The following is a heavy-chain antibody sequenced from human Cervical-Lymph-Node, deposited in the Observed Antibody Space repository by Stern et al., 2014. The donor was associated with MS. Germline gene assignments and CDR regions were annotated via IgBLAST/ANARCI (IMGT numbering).Heavy chain of an antibody. V-gene: IGHV3-9*01. CDR2: ISWNSGTI. CDR1: GFTFDDYA. J-gene: IGHJ1*01. Sequence: EVQLVESGGGLVKPGRSLRLSCAASGFTFDDYAMHWVRQAPGKGLAWVSGISWNSGTIGYADSGKGRFTISRDNAKNSLYMQMNSLRAEDTAMYYCAKDSRVTAIPQAHFQHWGQGTLVTVSS. CDR3: AKDSRVTAIPQAHFQH. D-gene: IGHD2-21*02.